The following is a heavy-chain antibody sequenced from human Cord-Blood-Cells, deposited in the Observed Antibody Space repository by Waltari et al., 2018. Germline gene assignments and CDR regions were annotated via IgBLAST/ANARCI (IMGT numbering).Heavy chain of an antibody. CDR1: DGYSSGYH. Sequence: QVQMHPSCAGLFKPPDTMSLTCGTSDGYSSGYHWRWIRQPPGKGLEWIGEIKHSGSTNYNPSLKSRVTISVDTSKNQFSLKLSSVTAADTAVYYCARVVVTAIPDYWGQGTLVTVSS. D-gene: IGHD2-21*02. J-gene: IGHJ4*02. CDR3: ARVVVTAIPDY. V-gene: IGHV4-34*01. CDR2: IKHSGST.